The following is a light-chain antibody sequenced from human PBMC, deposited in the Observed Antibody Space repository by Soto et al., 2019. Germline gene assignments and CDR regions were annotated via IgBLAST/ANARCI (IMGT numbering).Light chain of an antibody. CDR2: EVN. CDR3: CSYAGFTTYV. J-gene: IGLJ1*01. Sequence: QSALTQPASLSGSPGQSITISCTGTSSDIGAYDYVSWFQQHPGKAPKLMISEVNNRPSGVSNRFSGSKSGNTAYLTISGLQVEDEADYYCCSYAGFTTYVFGSGTKV. V-gene: IGLV2-14*01. CDR1: SSDIGAYDY.